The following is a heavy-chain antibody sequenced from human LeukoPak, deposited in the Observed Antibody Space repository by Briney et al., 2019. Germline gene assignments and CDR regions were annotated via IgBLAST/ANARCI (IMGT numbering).Heavy chain of an antibody. CDR3: ARGLTKYSGYDYYFDY. V-gene: IGHV3-30-3*01. J-gene: IGHJ4*02. D-gene: IGHD5-12*01. Sequence: GGSLRLSCAASGFTFSSYAMHWVRQAPGKGLEWVAVISYDGSNKYYADSVKGRFTISRDNSKNTLYLQMNSLRAEDTAVYYCARGLTKYSGYDYYFDYWGQGTLVTVSS. CDR2: ISYDGSNK. CDR1: GFTFSSYA.